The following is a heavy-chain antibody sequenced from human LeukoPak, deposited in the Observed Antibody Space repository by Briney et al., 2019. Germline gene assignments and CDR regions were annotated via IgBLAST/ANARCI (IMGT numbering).Heavy chain of an antibody. V-gene: IGHV3-21*01. CDR1: GFTFSSYS. CDR3: ARDPLKRAFDI. CDR2: ISSTSSYI. Sequence: GGSLRLSCAASGFTFSSYSMNRVRQAPGKGLEWVSSISSTSSYIYYADSVKGRFTISRDNAKNSLYLQMNSLGPEDTAVYYCARDPLKRAFDIWGQGTMVTVSS. J-gene: IGHJ3*02.